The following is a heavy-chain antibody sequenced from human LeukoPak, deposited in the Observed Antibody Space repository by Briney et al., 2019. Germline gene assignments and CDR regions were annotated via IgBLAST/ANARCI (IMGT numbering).Heavy chain of an antibody. Sequence: ASVKVSCKASGYTFTSYGINWVRQAPGQGLEWMGWISAYNGNTNYAQKLQGRVTMTTDTSTSTAYMELSSLRSEDTAVYYCARRQMVESDYFDYWGQGTLVTVSS. CDR3: ARRQMVESDYFDY. CDR2: ISAYNGNT. J-gene: IGHJ4*02. CDR1: GYTFTSYG. D-gene: IGHD2-8*01. V-gene: IGHV1-18*01.